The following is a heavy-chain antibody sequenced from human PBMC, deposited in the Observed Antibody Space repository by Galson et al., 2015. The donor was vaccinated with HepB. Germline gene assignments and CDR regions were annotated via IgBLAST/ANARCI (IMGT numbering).Heavy chain of an antibody. Sequence: SVKVSCKASGGTFSSYAISWVRQAPGQGLEWMGGIIPIFGTANYAQKFQGRVTITADESTNTAYMELSSLRSEDTAVYYCASGLIPAAPYYYYYGMDVWGQGTTVTVSS. CDR2: IIPIFGTA. J-gene: IGHJ6*02. CDR3: ASGLIPAAPYYYYYGMDV. CDR1: GGTFSSYA. V-gene: IGHV1-69*13. D-gene: IGHD2-2*01.